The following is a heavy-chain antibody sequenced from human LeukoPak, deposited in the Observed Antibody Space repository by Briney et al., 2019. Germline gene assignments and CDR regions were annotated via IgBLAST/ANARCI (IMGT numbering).Heavy chain of an antibody. CDR2: IKQGGSEA. CDR3: ARGVLYSTDAFDI. CDR1: GFTFSSYC. D-gene: IGHD4-11*01. Sequence: GGSLRLSCAVSGFTFSSYCMTWVRQAPGKGLEWVANIKQGGSEAYYVDSVKGRFAISRDIAKNSLYLQMNSLRAEDTAVYYCARGVLYSTDAFDIWGQGTMVIVSS. J-gene: IGHJ3*02. V-gene: IGHV3-7*01.